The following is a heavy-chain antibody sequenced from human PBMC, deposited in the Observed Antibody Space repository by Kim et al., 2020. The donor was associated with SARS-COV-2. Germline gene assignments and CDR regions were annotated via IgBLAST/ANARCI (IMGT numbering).Heavy chain of an antibody. CDR3: AKAGTGWLNDY. J-gene: IGHJ4*02. V-gene: IGHV3-23*01. CDR1: AFTFSSYD. CDR2: ISRSGTNT. Sequence: GGSLRLSCAASAFTFSSYDMSWVRQVPGKGLEWVSSISRSGTNTYYADSVKGRFITSRDNSKNTLFLQMNSLRAEDTAVYYCAKAGTGWLNDYLGKGTLV. D-gene: IGHD6-19*01.